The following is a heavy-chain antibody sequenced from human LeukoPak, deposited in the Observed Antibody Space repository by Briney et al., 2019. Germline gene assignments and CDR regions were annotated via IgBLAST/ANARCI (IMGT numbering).Heavy chain of an antibody. V-gene: IGHV3-23*01. CDR1: GFTFSEWG. CDR2: ISSGGGAT. D-gene: IGHD6-13*01. CDR3: AKSRIAATDNAFDM. Sequence: GGCLRVSCAESGFTFSEWGMCWVREAPEQGLEWVSGISSGGGATNYADSVKGRFTISRDNSKNTLFLQMSSLMAEDTAIYFCAKSRIAATDNAFDMWGQGTMVT. J-gene: IGHJ3*02.